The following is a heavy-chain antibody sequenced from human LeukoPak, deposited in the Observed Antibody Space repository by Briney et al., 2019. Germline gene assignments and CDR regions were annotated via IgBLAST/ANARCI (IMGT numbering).Heavy chain of an antibody. CDR2: IYYSGST. V-gene: IGHV4-30-4*08. CDR3: ARGVEDTAMVRSLYYFDY. Sequence: SQTLSLTCTVSGGSISSGDYYWSWIRQPPGKGLEWIGYIYYSGSTYYNPSLKSRVTISVDTSKNQFSLKLSSVTAADTAVYYCARGVEDTAMVRSLYYFDYWGQGTLVTVSS. J-gene: IGHJ4*02. CDR1: GGSISSGDYY. D-gene: IGHD5-18*01.